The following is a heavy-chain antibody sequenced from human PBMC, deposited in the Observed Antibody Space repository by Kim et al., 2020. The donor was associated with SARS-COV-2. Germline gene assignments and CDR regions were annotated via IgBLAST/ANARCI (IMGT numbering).Heavy chain of an antibody. V-gene: IGHV3-23*01. CDR3: AKYPSRGSSYFDY. Sequence: YAGSVKGRITRASDNTTRNLYMQMNSPGAEDTAVYYCAKYPSRGSSYFDYWGQGTLVTVSS. J-gene: IGHJ4*02. D-gene: IGHD5-12*01.